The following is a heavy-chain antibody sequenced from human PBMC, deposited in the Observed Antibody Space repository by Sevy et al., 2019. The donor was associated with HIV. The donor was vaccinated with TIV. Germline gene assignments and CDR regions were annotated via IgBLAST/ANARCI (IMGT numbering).Heavy chain of an antibody. D-gene: IGHD5-12*01. J-gene: IGHJ4*02. CDR3: TRPLATADTPEYFFDY. CDR2: IRRNSHEPFGGTT. V-gene: IGHV3-49*03. Sequence: GGSLRLSCTSSGFTFGDYAMSWFRQAPGKGLEWVAFIRRNSHEPFGGTTEYAASVKGRFTIPRDDSKSIAYLQMNSLKTEDTAVYYCTRPLATADTPEYFFDYWGQGILVTVSS. CDR1: GFTFGDYA.